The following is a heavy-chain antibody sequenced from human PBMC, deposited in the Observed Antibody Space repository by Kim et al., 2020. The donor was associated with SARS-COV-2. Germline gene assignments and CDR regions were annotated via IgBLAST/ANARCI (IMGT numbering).Heavy chain of an antibody. J-gene: IGHJ4*02. CDR1: GYTFTAHA. CDR2: IYTGNGNT. Sequence: ASVKVSCKASGYTFTAHAIHWVRQAPGLRPEWMGYIYTGNGNTKYSQNFQGRVSITRDTSVSTVYMEVSSLTAEDTAVYYCARGRLPYDYWGQGTPVTVSP. V-gene: IGHV1-3*04. D-gene: IGHD4-17*01. CDR3: ARGRLPYDY.